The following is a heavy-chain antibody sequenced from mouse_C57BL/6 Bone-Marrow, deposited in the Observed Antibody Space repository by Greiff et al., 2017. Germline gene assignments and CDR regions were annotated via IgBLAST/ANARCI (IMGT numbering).Heavy chain of an antibody. CDR3: ARRWDYDDYYAMDY. V-gene: IGHV5-15*01. D-gene: IGHD2-4*01. J-gene: IGHJ4*01. CDR2: ISNLAYSI. Sequence: EVKLMESGGGLVQPGGSLKLSCAASGFTFSDYGMAWVRQAPRKGPEWVAFISNLAYSIYYADTVTGRFTISSENAKNTLYLEMSSLRSEDTAMYYCARRWDYDDYYAMDYWGQGTSVTVSS. CDR1: GFTFSDYG.